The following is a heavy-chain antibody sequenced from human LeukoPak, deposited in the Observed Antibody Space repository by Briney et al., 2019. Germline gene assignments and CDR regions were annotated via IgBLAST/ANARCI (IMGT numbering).Heavy chain of an antibody. Sequence: SETLSLTCTVSGGSISSYYWSWMRQPPGKGLEWIGYIYYSGSTNYNPSLKSRVTISVDTSKKQLSLKLSSVTAADTAVYYCARVNSGWVDYWGQGTLVTVSS. D-gene: IGHD6-19*01. CDR1: GGSISSYY. CDR3: ARVNSGWVDY. V-gene: IGHV4-59*01. J-gene: IGHJ4*02. CDR2: IYYSGST.